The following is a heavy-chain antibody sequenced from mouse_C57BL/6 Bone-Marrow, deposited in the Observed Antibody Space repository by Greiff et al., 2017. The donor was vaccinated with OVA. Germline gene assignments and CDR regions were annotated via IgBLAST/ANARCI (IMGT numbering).Heavy chain of an antibody. Sequence: VQLQQSGAELARPGASVKLSCKASGYTFTSYGISWVKQRTGQGLEWIGEIYPRSGNTYYNEKFKGKATLTAAKSSSTAYMELRSLTSEDSAVYYCASYGNYDFDDWGQGTTLTVSS. D-gene: IGHD2-1*01. CDR1: GYTFTSYG. CDR2: IYPRSGNT. J-gene: IGHJ2*01. V-gene: IGHV1-81*01. CDR3: ASYGNYDFDD.